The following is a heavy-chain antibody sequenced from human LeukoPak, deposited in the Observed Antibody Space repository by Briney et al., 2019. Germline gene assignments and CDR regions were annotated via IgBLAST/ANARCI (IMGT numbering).Heavy chain of an antibody. J-gene: IGHJ5*02. CDR3: ARGEGNVVVVPAATNWFDP. D-gene: IGHD2-2*01. CDR2: INHSGST. V-gene: IGHV4-34*01. Sequence: SETLSLTCAVYGGSFSGYYWSWIRQPPGKGLEWIGEINHSGSTNYNLSLKSRVTISVDTSKNQCSLKLSSVTAADTAVYYCARGEGNVVVVPAATNWFDPWGQGTLVIVSS. CDR1: GGSFSGYY.